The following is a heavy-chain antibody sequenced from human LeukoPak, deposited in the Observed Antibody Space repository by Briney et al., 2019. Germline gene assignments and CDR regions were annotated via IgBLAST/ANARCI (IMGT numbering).Heavy chain of an antibody. CDR1: GFTFSRYA. D-gene: IGHD6-13*01. CDR3: ARVFSSSWDYYFDY. Sequence: PGGSVRLSCGACGFTFSRYAMHWVRQAPGKGLEYVSAISSNGGSTYYANSVKGRFTISRDNSKNTLYLQMGSLRAEDMAVYYCARVFSSSWDYYFDYWGQGTLVTVSS. J-gene: IGHJ4*02. CDR2: ISSNGGST. V-gene: IGHV3-64*01.